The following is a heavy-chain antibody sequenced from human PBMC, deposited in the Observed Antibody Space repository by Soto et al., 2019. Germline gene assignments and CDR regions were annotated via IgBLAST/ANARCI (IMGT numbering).Heavy chain of an antibody. CDR2: IYYSGST. V-gene: IGHV4-59*08. J-gene: IGHJ2*01. D-gene: IGHD1-26*01. Sequence: SETLSLTCTASGVSISSYYWTWIRQPPGKGLEWIGYIYYSGSTNYNPSLKSRVIISVDTSKNDFSLKLSSVTAADKAVYYCARHGRYIDLWGRGTLVTVSS. CDR1: GVSISSYY. CDR3: ARHGRYIDL.